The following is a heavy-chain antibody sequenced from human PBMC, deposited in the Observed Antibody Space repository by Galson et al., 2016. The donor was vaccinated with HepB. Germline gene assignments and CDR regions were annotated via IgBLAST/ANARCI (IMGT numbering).Heavy chain of an antibody. CDR2: IYSGGTT. J-gene: IGHJ4*02. Sequence: SLRLSCAASGFTVSSNYMTWVRQAPGKGLEYVSVIYSGGTTYYADSVKGRFTISRDNSKNTLFLQMNTLRAEDTAVYYCARGVCGDHGWFDYWGQGTLVTVSS. CDR1: GFTVSSNY. CDR3: ARGVCGDHGWFDY. D-gene: IGHD4-17*01. V-gene: IGHV3-66*02.